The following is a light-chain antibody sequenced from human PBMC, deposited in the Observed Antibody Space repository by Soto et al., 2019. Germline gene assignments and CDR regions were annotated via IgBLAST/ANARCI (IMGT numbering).Light chain of an antibody. CDR3: QQYNDYIT. J-gene: IGKJ5*01. CDR1: QSISTW. CDR2: AAS. Sequence: DTQMTQSPSTLSASIGDRVTITCRASQSISTWLAWYQQKPGKAPKLLIYAASTLENGVPTRFSGTGSETEFTLTVSSLQPDDSATYYCQQYNDYITFGQGTRLEIK. V-gene: IGKV1-5*01.